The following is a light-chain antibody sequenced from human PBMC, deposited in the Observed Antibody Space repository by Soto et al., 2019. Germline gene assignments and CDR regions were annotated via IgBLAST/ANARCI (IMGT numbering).Light chain of an antibody. Sequence: DIQMTQSPSTLSASIGDRFTITCRAGQRIDTWLAWYQQKPGTAPKLLIYKATILQSGVPSRFSGSGSGTEFTLAISSLQPDDFATYYCQQYETFYPWTFGQGTKVDIK. CDR1: QRIDTW. J-gene: IGKJ1*01. V-gene: IGKV1-5*03. CDR2: KAT. CDR3: QQYETFYPWT.